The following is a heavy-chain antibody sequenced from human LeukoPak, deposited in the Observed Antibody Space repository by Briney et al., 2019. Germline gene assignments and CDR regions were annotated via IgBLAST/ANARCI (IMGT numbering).Heavy chain of an antibody. Sequence: ASVKVSCKASGYTFTGYYMHWVRQAPGQGLEWMGWINPNSGGTNYAQKFQGRVTMTRDTSISTAYMELSRLRSDDTAVYYCARDLGGGNYYVGSDYWGQGTLVTVS. V-gene: IGHV1-2*02. CDR1: GYTFTGYY. J-gene: IGHJ4*02. CDR3: ARDLGGGNYYVGSDY. D-gene: IGHD1-26*01. CDR2: INPNSGGT.